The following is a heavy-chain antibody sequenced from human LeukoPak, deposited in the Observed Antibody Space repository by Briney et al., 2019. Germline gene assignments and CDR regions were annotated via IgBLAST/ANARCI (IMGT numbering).Heavy chain of an antibody. Sequence: TGGSLRLSCAASGFTFSDYYMSWIRQAPGKGLEWISTTNSGGTSTYYAESVKGRFTISRDNSKNTLYLQMSSLRVEDTAVYYCAKQSYARSLGEGGPGTLVSVSS. V-gene: IGHV3-23*01. J-gene: IGHJ4*02. D-gene: IGHD2-8*01. CDR1: GFTFSDYY. CDR2: TNSGGTST. CDR3: AKQSYARSLGE.